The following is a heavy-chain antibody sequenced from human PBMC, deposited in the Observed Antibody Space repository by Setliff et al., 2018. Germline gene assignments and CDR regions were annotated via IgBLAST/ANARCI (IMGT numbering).Heavy chain of an antibody. D-gene: IGHD2-15*01. CDR3: ARGVVVVVAATSNYFDP. CDR2: IRYDGSNK. Sequence: GGSLRLSCAASGFTFSSYGMHWVRQAPGKGLEWVAFIRYDGSNKDYADSVKGRFTISRDNSKNAVYLQMNSLRAEDTAEYYCARGVVVVVAATSNYFDPWGQGTLVTV. V-gene: IGHV3-30*02. J-gene: IGHJ5*02. CDR1: GFTFSSYG.